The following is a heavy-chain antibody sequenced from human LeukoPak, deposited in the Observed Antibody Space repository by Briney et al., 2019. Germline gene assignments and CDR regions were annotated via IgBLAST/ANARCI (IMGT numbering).Heavy chain of an antibody. CDR1: GFTFSSYS. CDR2: ISSSSSYI. V-gene: IGHV3-21*01. D-gene: IGHD4-17*01. J-gene: IGHJ4*02. Sequence: GGSLRLSCAASGFTFSSYSMNWVRQAPGKGLEWVSSISSSSSYIYYAGSVKGRFTISRDNAKNSLYLQMNSLRAEDTAVYYCARDFYGDYVTPFDYWGQGTLVTVSS. CDR3: ARDFYGDYVTPFDY.